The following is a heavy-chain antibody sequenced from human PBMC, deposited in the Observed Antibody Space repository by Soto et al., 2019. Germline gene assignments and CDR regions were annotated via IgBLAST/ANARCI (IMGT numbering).Heavy chain of an antibody. CDR2: VSGSGGST. D-gene: IGHD6-25*01. CDR1: GFTFSSYA. V-gene: IGHV3-23*01. Sequence: EVQLLESGGGLVQPGGSLRLSCAASGFTFSSYAMSWVRQAPGKGLEWVSAVSGSGGSTYYADSVKGRFTISRDNSKNTLYLQRNSLRAEDTAVYYGAYSSAPFDYWGQGTLVTVSS. J-gene: IGHJ4*02. CDR3: AYSSAPFDY.